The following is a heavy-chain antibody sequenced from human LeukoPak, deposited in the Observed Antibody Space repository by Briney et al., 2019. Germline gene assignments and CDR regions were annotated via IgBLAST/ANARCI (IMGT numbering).Heavy chain of an antibody. CDR3: AKFYGGATPPYFDY. J-gene: IGHJ4*02. Sequence: GGSLRLSCAASGFTFSNYDMHWVRQAPGKGLEWVAVISYDGSNKYYADSVKGRFTISRDNSKNTLYVQMNSLRVEDTAVYYCAKFYGGATPPYFDYWGQGTLVTVSS. CDR1: GFTFSNYD. CDR2: ISYDGSNK. D-gene: IGHD1-26*01. V-gene: IGHV3-30-3*02.